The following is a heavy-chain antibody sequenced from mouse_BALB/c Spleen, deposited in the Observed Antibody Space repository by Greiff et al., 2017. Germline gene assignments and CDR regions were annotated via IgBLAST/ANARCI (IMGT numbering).Heavy chain of an antibody. CDR3: TRGGLRRYFDV. Sequence: LQQPGSELVRPGASVKLSCKASGYTFTSYWMHWVKQRPGQGLEWIGNIYPGSGSTNYDEKFKSKATLTVDTSSSTAYMQLSSLTSDDSAVYYCTRGGLRRYFDVWGAGTTVTVSS. D-gene: IGHD2-4*01. J-gene: IGHJ1*01. V-gene: IGHV1S22*01. CDR2: IYPGSGST. CDR1: GYTFTSYW.